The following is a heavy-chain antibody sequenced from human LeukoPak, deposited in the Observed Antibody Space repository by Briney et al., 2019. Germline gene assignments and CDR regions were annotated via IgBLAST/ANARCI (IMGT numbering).Heavy chain of an antibody. J-gene: IGHJ4*02. D-gene: IGHD6-6*01. CDR3: ARDPGSSPYYFDY. CDR2: ISSNSSYI. Sequence: GGSLRLSCAASGFTFSSYSMNWVRQAPGKGLEWVSSISSNSSYIYYADSVKGRFTISRDNAKNSLYLQMNSLRAEDTAVYYCARDPGSSPYYFDYWGQGTLVTVSS. CDR1: GFTFSSYS. V-gene: IGHV3-21*01.